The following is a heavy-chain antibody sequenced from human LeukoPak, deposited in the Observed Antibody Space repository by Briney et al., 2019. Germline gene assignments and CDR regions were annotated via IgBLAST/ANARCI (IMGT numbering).Heavy chain of an antibody. CDR3: VREYSSSSGRAFDM. CDR1: GFTFSSYW. J-gene: IGHJ3*02. Sequence: GGSLRLSCAASGFTFSSYWMHWVRQAPGKGLVWVSRISTDGSSTNSADSVKGRLTISRDNAKNTLYLQTNSLRAEDTAVYYCVREYSSSSGRAFDMWGQGTMVTVSP. D-gene: IGHD6-6*01. CDR2: ISTDGSST. V-gene: IGHV3-74*01.